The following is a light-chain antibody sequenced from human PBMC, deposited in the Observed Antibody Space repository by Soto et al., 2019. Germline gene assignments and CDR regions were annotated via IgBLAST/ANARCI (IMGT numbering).Light chain of an antibody. Sequence: EIVMTQSPATLSVSPGERATLSCRVSQSVSSNLAWYQQKPGQAPRLLIYGASTRATGIPARFSGGGSGTEFTLTISSLQSEDFAVYYCQQYNNWPPGTFGQGTKVEIK. V-gene: IGKV3-15*01. CDR1: QSVSSN. CDR2: GAS. CDR3: QQYNNWPPGT. J-gene: IGKJ1*01.